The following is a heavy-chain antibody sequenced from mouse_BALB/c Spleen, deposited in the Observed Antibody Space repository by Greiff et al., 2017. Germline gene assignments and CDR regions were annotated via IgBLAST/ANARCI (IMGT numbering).Heavy chain of an antibody. CDR3: ARSGGNYAMDY. V-gene: IGHV1-14*01. CDR1: GYTFTSYV. CDR2: INPYNDGT. D-gene: IGHD3-1*01. J-gene: IGHJ4*01. Sequence: EVQLQQSGPELVKPGASVTMSCKASGYTFTSYVMHWVKQKPGQGLEWIGYINPYNDGTKYNEKFKGKATLTSDKSSSTAYMELSSLTSEDSAVYYCARSGGNYAMDYWGQGTSVTVSS.